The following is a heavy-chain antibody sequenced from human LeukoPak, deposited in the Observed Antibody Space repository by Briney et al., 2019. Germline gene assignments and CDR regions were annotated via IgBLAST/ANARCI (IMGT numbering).Heavy chain of an antibody. D-gene: IGHD2-2*01. CDR1: GGSVSSGSYY. CDR2: IYYSGST. V-gene: IGHV4-61*01. CDR3: ASLSHCSTSSCFDY. J-gene: IGHJ4*02. Sequence: SETLSLTCTVSGGSVSSGSYYWSWIRQPPGKGLEWIGYIYYSGSTNYNPSLKSRVTISVDTSKNQFSLKLSSVTAADTAVYYCASLSHCSTSSCFDYWGRGTLVTVSS.